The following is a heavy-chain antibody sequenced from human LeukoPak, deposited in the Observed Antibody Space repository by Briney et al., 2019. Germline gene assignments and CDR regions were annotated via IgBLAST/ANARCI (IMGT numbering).Heavy chain of an antibody. J-gene: IGHJ6*02. V-gene: IGHV3-30*02. CDR1: GFSYSIYG. Sequence: PGGSLRLSCAASGFSYSIYGMLGPREAPGKGLVWVGFIRYCGSNKYYADSVKGRFTISRDNSKNTLYLQMNSLRAEDTAVYDCAKVQGYTSGWYQGYYYYGMDVWGQGTTVTVSS. CDR2: IRYCGSNK. D-gene: IGHD6-19*01. CDR3: AKVQGYTSGWYQGYYYYGMDV.